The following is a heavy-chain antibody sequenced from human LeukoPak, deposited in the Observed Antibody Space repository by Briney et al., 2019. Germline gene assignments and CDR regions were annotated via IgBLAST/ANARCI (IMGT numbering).Heavy chain of an antibody. CDR3: ARSAPLLIHYFYDY. D-gene: IGHD3-16*01. J-gene: IGHJ4*02. V-gene: IGHV1-2*06. Sequence: ASVKLSCKASGYTFTCYYIHLVRQAPGQGLEWMGRINPNSGGTNSAQKFQGRVTMTRDTSISTAYMELSRLRSDDTAVYYCARSAPLLIHYFYDYGGEGTLVTVSA. CDR1: GYTFTCYY. CDR2: INPNSGGT.